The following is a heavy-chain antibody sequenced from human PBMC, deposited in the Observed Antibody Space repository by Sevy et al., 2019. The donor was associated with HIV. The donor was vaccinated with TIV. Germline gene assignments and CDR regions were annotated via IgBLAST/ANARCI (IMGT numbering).Heavy chain of an antibody. V-gene: IGHV1-69*13. CDR2: IIPIFGTA. J-gene: IGHJ6*02. CDR3: ARGDYDFWSGYYGYYYGMDV. Sequence: ASVKVSCKASGGTFSSYAISWVRQAPGQGLEWMGGIIPIFGTANYAQTFQGRVTITADESTSTAYVELSSLRSEDTVVYYCARGDYDFWSGYYGYYYGMDVWGQGTTVTVSS. D-gene: IGHD3-3*01. CDR1: GGTFSSYA.